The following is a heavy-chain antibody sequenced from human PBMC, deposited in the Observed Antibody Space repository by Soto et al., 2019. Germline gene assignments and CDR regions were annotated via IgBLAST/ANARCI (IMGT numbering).Heavy chain of an antibody. CDR2: IIPFFDTT. CDR3: ARLHSHGTYGMDV. CDR1: GGSFTYT. J-gene: IGHJ6*02. D-gene: IGHD4-4*01. Sequence: QMNLVQSGAEVKKPGSSVKVSCKASGGSFTYTLSWVRQAPGQGLEWMGGIIPFFDTTNYAQKFQGRVTITADESTKIAYMELSTLRSEDTAVYYCARLHSHGTYGMDVWGQGTTVTVSS. V-gene: IGHV1-69*01.